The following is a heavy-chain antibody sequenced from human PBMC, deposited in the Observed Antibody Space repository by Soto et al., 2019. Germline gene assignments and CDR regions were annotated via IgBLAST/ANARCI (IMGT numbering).Heavy chain of an antibody. CDR1: GFTFSSYW. J-gene: IGHJ4*02. Sequence: GGSLRLSCVASGFTFSSYWMSWVRQAPGKGLEWVANIKQDGSEKYYVDSVKGRFTISRDNAKNSLYLQMNSLRAEDTAVYYCARELDYWGQGTLVTVSS. V-gene: IGHV3-7*01. CDR2: IKQDGSEK. CDR3: ARELDY.